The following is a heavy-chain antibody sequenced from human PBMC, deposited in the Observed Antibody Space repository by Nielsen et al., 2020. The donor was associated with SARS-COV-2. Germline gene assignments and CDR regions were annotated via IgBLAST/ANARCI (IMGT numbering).Heavy chain of an antibody. CDR3: ARVWVYGDSKSPPDY. Sequence: ASVKVSCKASVYTFTGYYMHWVRQAPGQGLEWMGRINPNSGGTNYAQKFQGRVTMTRDTSISTAYMELSRLRSDDTAVYYCARVWVYGDSKSPPDYWGQGTLVTVSS. CDR2: INPNSGGT. CDR1: VYTFTGYY. V-gene: IGHV1-2*06. J-gene: IGHJ4*02. D-gene: IGHD4-17*01.